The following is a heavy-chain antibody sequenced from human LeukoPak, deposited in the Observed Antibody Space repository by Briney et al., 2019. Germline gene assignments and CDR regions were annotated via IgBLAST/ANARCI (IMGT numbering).Heavy chain of an antibody. CDR2: INPSGGST. V-gene: IGHV1-46*01. Sequence: ASVKVSCEASGYTFTSYYMHWVRQAPGQGLEWMGIINPSGGSTSYAQKFQGRVTMTRDTSTSTVYMELSSLRSEDTAVYYCARDVENYDFWSGIDYWGQGTLVTVSS. CDR3: ARDVENYDFWSGIDY. D-gene: IGHD3-3*01. J-gene: IGHJ4*02. CDR1: GYTFTSYY.